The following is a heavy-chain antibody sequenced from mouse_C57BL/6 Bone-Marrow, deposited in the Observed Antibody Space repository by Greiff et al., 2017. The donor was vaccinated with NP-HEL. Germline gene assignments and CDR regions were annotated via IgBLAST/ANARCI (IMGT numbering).Heavy chain of an antibody. J-gene: IGHJ2*01. CDR2: IWRGGST. V-gene: IGHV2-5*01. Sequence: VQLQQSGPGLVQPSQSLSITCTVSGFSLTSYGVHWVRQSPGKGLEWLGVIWRGGSTDYNAAFMSRLSITKDNSKSQVFFKMNSLQADDTAIYYCAKNRGWLLYYFDYWGQGTTLTVSS. CDR1: GFSLTSYG. D-gene: IGHD2-3*01. CDR3: AKNRGWLLYYFDY.